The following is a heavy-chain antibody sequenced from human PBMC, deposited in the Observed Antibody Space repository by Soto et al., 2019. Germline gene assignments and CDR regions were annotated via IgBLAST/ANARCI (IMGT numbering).Heavy chain of an antibody. V-gene: IGHV3-33*01. CDR1: GFTFSSYG. CDR3: ARGAEGTKHLADY. CDR2: IWYDGSNK. Sequence: GGSLRLSCAASGFTFSSYGMHWVRQAPGKGLEWVAVIWYDGSNKYYADSVKGRFTISRDNSKNTLYLQMNSLRAEDTAVYYCARGAEGTKHLADYWGQGTLVTVSS. J-gene: IGHJ4*02. D-gene: IGHD3-10*01.